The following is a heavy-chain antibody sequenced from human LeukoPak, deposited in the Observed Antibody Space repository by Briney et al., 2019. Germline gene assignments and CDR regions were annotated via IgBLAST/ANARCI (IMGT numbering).Heavy chain of an antibody. D-gene: IGHD3-10*01. CDR1: GLTFSNAW. Sequence: PGGSLRLSCVVSGLTFSNAWMSWVRQAPGKGLEWVGRIISKNDGGTTDYAAPVKGRFSISRDDSKNTLYLQMNSLKTEDTAVYYCAKDRASATYEYFQYWGQGTQVTVSS. V-gene: IGHV3-15*01. J-gene: IGHJ1*01. CDR2: IISKNDGGTT. CDR3: AKDRASATYEYFQY.